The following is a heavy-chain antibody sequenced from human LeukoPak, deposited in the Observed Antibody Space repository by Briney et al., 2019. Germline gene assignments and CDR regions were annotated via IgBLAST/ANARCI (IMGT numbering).Heavy chain of an antibody. D-gene: IGHD3-10*01. J-gene: IGHJ4*02. CDR1: GFTFSSYA. V-gene: IGHV3-23*01. Sequence: GGSLRLSCAASGFTFSSYAMSWVRQAPGKGLEWVSSISNSGGRTFYTDSVKGRFTISRDNSKITLYLQMNSLRAEDTAVYYCATYGSGSYPFDYWGQGTLVTVSS. CDR3: ATYGSGSYPFDY. CDR2: ISNSGGRT.